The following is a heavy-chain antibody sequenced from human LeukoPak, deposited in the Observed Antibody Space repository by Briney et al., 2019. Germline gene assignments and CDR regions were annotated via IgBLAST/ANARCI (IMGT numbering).Heavy chain of an antibody. V-gene: IGHV4-4*02. CDR3: ARWNVVVPAASHDAFDT. J-gene: IGHJ3*02. D-gene: IGHD2-2*01. CDR1: GGSISSSNW. CDR2: IYHSGST. Sequence: SGTLSLTCAVSGGSISSSNWWSWVRPPPGKGLEWIGEIYHSGSTNYNPSLKSRVTISVDKSKNQFSLKLSSVTAADTAVYYCARWNVVVPAASHDAFDTWGQGTMVTVSS.